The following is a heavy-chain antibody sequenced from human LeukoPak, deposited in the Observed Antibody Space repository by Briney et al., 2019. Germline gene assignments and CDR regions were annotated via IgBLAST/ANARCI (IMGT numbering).Heavy chain of an antibody. J-gene: IGHJ6*03. Sequence: ASVKVSCTASGYTFTGYYMHWVRQAPGQGLEWMGWINPNSGGTNYAQKFQGRVTMTRDTSISTAYMELSRLRSDDTAVYYCARDKTTVTTFYYYYMDVWGKGTTVTVSS. D-gene: IGHD4-17*01. V-gene: IGHV1-2*02. CDR1: GYTFTGYY. CDR3: ARDKTTVTTFYYYYMDV. CDR2: INPNSGGT.